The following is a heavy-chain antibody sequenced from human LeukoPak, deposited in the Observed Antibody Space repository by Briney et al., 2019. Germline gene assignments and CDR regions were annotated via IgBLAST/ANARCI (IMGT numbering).Heavy chain of an antibody. J-gene: IGHJ4*02. V-gene: IGHV3-23*01. CDR1: GFAFSTYA. Sequence: QSGGSLRLSCAASGFAFSTYAMNWVRQAPGKGLEWVSGISGSGGNTYYADSVKGRFTISRDNSKNTLYLQMNSLRAEDTAVYYCAKDSVHSCSSTSCYTGRTMIVAELNNWGQGTLVTVSS. CDR3: AKDSVHSCSSTSCYTGRTMIVAELNN. CDR2: ISGSGGNT. D-gene: IGHD2-2*01.